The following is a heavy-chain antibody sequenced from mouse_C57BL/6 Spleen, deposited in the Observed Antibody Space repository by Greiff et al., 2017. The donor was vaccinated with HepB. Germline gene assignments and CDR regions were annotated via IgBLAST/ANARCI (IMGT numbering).Heavy chain of an antibody. J-gene: IGHJ3*01. Sequence: EVQVVESGGGLVKPGGSLKLSCAASGFTFSSYAMSWVRQTPEKRLEWVATISDGGSYTYYPDNVKGRFTISRDNAKNNLYLQMSHLKSEDTAMYYCARAYGSSWGQGTLVTVSA. CDR3: ARAYGSS. V-gene: IGHV5-4*01. CDR1: GFTFSSYA. CDR2: ISDGGSYT. D-gene: IGHD1-1*01.